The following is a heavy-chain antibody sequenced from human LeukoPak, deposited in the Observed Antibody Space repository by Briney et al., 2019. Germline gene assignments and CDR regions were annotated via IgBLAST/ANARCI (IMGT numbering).Heavy chain of an antibody. CDR2: ISSSSSYI. V-gene: IGHV3-21*01. Sequence: PGGSLRLSCAASGFTFSSYSMNWVRQAPGKGLEWVSSISSSSSYIYYADSVKGRFTISRDNAKNSLYLQMNSLRAEDTAVYYCARDRVGATHDAFDIWGQGTMVTVSS. CDR1: GFTFSSYS. J-gene: IGHJ3*02. D-gene: IGHD1-26*01. CDR3: ARDRVGATHDAFDI.